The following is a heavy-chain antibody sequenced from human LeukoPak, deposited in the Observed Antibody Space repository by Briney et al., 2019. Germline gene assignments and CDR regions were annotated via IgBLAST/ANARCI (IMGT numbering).Heavy chain of an antibody. CDR3: AKFRAYYYYYYMDV. Sequence: PGGSLRLSCAASGFTFSSYSMNWVRQAPGKGLEWVSSISSSSSYIYYADSVKGRFTISRDNAKNSLYLQMNSLRAEDTAVYYCAKFRAYYYYYYMDVWGKGTTVTVSS. CDR2: ISSSSSYI. D-gene: IGHD3-10*01. CDR1: GFTFSSYS. J-gene: IGHJ6*03. V-gene: IGHV3-21*04.